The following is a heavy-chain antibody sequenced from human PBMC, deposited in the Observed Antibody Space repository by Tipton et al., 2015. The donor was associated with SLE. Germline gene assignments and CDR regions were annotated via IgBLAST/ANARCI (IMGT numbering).Heavy chain of an antibody. V-gene: IGHV3-30-3*01. Sequence: SLRLSCAASGFTFSSYAMHWVRQAPGKGLEWVAVISYDGGNKYYADSVKGRFTISRDNSKNTLYLQMNSLRAEDTAVYYCAKDLSGSSSAFDIWGQGTMVTVSS. CDR1: GFTFSSYA. D-gene: IGHD1-26*01. CDR3: AKDLSGSSSAFDI. J-gene: IGHJ3*02. CDR2: ISYDGGNK.